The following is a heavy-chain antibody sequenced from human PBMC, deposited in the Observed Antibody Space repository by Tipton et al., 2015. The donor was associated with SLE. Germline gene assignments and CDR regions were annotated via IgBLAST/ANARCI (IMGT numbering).Heavy chain of an antibody. Sequence: TLSLTCTVSGDSISSGTYYWGWIRQTPGMGLAWIGNMFPSGNSYYNPSLKSRVTMSVDTSKSQLSLKMRYVTAADTAVYYCASGLASGGPMEAYDIWGQGTMVTVSS. D-gene: IGHD1-1*01. CDR3: ASGLASGGPMEAYDI. CDR1: GDSISSGTYY. J-gene: IGHJ3*02. V-gene: IGHV4-39*07. CDR2: MFPSGNS.